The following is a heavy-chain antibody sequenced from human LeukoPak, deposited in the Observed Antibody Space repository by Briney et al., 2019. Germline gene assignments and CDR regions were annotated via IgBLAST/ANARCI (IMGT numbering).Heavy chain of an antibody. Sequence: PSETLSLTCTVSGGSISSGGYYWSWIRQHPGKGLEWIGYIYYSGSTYYNPSLKSRVTISVDTSKNQFSLKLSSVTAADTAVHYCTRGQQLVLGYFDYWGQGTLVTVSS. D-gene: IGHD6-13*01. CDR3: TRGQQLVLGYFDY. CDR2: IYYSGST. J-gene: IGHJ4*02. CDR1: GGSISSGGYY. V-gene: IGHV4-31*03.